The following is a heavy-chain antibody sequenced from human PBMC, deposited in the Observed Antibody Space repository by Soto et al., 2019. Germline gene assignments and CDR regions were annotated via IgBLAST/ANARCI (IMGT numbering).Heavy chain of an antibody. CDR1: GFTFSSYA. Sequence: GGSLRLSCAASGFTFSSYAMSWVRQAPGKGLEWVSAISGSGGSTYYADSVKGWFTISRDNSKNTLYLQMNSLRAEDTAVYYCAKRTTYYDFWSGYLDYWGQGTLVTVSS. J-gene: IGHJ4*02. CDR2: ISGSGGST. CDR3: AKRTTYYDFWSGYLDY. V-gene: IGHV3-23*01. D-gene: IGHD3-3*01.